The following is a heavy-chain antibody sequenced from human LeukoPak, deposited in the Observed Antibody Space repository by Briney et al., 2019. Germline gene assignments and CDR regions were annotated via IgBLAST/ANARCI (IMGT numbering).Heavy chain of an antibody. CDR3: ARVDTAMGWRYFDY. CDR2: IYYSGST. CDR1: GGSISSYY. D-gene: IGHD5-18*01. Sequence: SETLSLTCTVSGGSISSYYWSWIRQPPGKGLEWIGYIYYSGSTNYNPSLKSRVTISVDTSKNQFSLKLSSVTAADTAVYYCARVDTAMGWRYFDYWGQGTLVTVSS. V-gene: IGHV4-59*01. J-gene: IGHJ4*02.